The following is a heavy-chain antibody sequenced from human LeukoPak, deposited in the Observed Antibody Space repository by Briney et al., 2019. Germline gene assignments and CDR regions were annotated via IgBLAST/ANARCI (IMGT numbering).Heavy chain of an antibody. CDR3: ARVKSSGFYFDY. CDR1: GGSIRSYY. J-gene: IGHJ4*02. V-gene: IGHV4-59*01. D-gene: IGHD6-19*01. CDR2: IYYSGST. Sequence: PSETLSLTCTVSGGSIRSYYRSWIRQPPGKGLEWIGYIYYSGSTNYNPSLKSRVTISVDTSKNQFSLKLSPVTAADTAVYYCARVKSSGFYFDYWGQGTLVTVSS.